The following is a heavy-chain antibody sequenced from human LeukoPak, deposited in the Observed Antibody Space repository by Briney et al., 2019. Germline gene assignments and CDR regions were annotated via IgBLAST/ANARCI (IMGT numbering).Heavy chain of an antibody. CDR1: GGSFSGYY. CDR3: AVGDFYYMDV. Sequence: SETLSLTCAVYGGSFSGYYWSWIRQPPGKGLEWIGEINHSGSTNYNPSLWSRVTVSVDTSKNQFSLKLSSVTAADTAVYYCAVGDFYYMDVWGKGNTVTISS. V-gene: IGHV4-34*01. J-gene: IGHJ6*03. CDR2: INHSGST. D-gene: IGHD2-2*01.